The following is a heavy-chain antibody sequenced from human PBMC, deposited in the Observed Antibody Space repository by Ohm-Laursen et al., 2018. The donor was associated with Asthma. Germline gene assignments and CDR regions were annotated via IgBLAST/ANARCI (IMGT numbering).Heavy chain of an antibody. D-gene: IGHD5-24*01. Sequence: ESLRISCKGSGYSFTSYWIGWVRQMPGKGLEWMGIIYPGDSDTRYSPSFQGQVTISADKSISTAYLQWSSLKASDTAMYYCARHSSGWLQWDYYGMDVWGQGTTVTVSS. CDR3: ARHSSGWLQWDYYGMDV. CDR1: GYSFTSYW. J-gene: IGHJ6*02. V-gene: IGHV5-51*01. CDR2: IYPGDSDT.